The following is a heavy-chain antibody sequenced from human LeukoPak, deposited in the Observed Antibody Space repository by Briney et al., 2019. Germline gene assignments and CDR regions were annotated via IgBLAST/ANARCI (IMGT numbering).Heavy chain of an antibody. Sequence: SGTLSLTCAVSGGSFSSSNWWSWVRQPPGKGLEWIGEIYHSGSTNYNPSLKSRVTISVDKSKNQFSLKLSSVTAADTAVYYCARAPIVVELNAFDIWGQGTMVTVSS. CDR3: ARAPIVVELNAFDI. V-gene: IGHV4-4*02. J-gene: IGHJ3*02. CDR2: IYHSGST. D-gene: IGHD2-21*01. CDR1: GGSFSSSNW.